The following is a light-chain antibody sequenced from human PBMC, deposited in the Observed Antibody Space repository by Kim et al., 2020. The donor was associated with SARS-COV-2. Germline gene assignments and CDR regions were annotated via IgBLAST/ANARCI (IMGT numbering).Light chain of an antibody. CDR3: AAWDDSLNGVV. J-gene: IGLJ2*01. Sequence: GHRFTISCSRSSSNTGMNTVNWYQQLPGTAPKLLIYSNNQRPSGVPDRFSGSKSGTSASLAISGLQSEDEADYYCAAWDDSLNGVVFGGGTQLTVL. CDR1: SSNTGMNT. CDR2: SNN. V-gene: IGLV1-44*01.